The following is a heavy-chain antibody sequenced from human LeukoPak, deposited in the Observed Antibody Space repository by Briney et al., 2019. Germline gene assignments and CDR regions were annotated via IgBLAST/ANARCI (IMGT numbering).Heavy chain of an antibody. D-gene: IGHD2-2*02. CDR3: ARGLGCSSTSCYTSDYYYYMDV. Sequence: ASVKVSCKASGYTFTSYDINWLRQATGQGLEWMGWMNPNSGNTGYAQKFQGRVTITRNTSISTAYMELSSLRSEDTAVYYCARGLGCSSTSCYTSDYYYYMDVWGKGTTVTVSS. V-gene: IGHV1-8*03. J-gene: IGHJ6*03. CDR2: MNPNSGNT. CDR1: GYTFTSYD.